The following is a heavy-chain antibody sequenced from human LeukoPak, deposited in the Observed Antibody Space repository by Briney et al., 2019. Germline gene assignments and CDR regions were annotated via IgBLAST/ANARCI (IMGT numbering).Heavy chain of an antibody. CDR2: INHSGST. J-gene: IGHJ4*02. CDR3: ARGLDSSGYYYVDY. V-gene: IGHV4-34*01. D-gene: IGHD3-22*01. CDR1: GGSFSGYY. Sequence: SETLSLTCAVYGGSFSGYYWSWIRQPPGKGLEWIGEINHSGSTNYNPSLKSRVTISVDTSKNQFSLKLSSVTAADTAVYYCARGLDSSGYYYVDYWGQGTLVIVSS.